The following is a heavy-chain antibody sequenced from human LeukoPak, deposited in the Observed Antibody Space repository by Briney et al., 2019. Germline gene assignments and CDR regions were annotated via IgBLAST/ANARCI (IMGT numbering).Heavy chain of an antibody. J-gene: IGHJ4*02. CDR1: GFTFSNYG. CDR2: ISYDRSIK. CDR3: AKALAWGAVADPFDY. D-gene: IGHD6-19*01. Sequence: PGGSLRLSCAASGFTFSNYGMHWVRQAPGKGLEWVAVISYDRSIKYYADSVKGRFTISRDNSKNTLYLQMNSLRAEDTAVYYCAKALAWGAVADPFDYWGQGTLVTVSS. V-gene: IGHV3-30*18.